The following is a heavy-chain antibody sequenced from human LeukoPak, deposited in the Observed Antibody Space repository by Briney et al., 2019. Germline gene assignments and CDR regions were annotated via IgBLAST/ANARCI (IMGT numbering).Heavy chain of an antibody. Sequence: GGSLRLSCAASGFTFSSYWMSWVRQAPGKGLEWVANIKQDGSEKYYVDSVKGRFTISRDNAKNSLYLQMNSLRAEDTAVYYCARDRGLIAARPGYFDYWGQGTLVTVSS. CDR3: ARDRGLIAARPGYFDY. V-gene: IGHV3-7*01. CDR1: GFTFSSYW. D-gene: IGHD6-6*01. J-gene: IGHJ4*02. CDR2: IKQDGSEK.